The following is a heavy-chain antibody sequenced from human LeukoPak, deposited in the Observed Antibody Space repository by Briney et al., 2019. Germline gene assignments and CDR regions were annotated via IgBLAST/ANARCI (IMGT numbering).Heavy chain of an antibody. D-gene: IGHD1-20*01. CDR3: VRSPSRYNWNFDY. Sequence: SETLSLTCAVSGYSLSSGYYWGWIRQPPGKGLEWIGSIYQSGNSYQKSSLKSRLTLSVDTSKNHFSLKVRSVTAADMAEYYRVRSPSRYNWNFDYWGQGILVIVSS. J-gene: IGHJ4*02. CDR2: IYQSGNS. V-gene: IGHV4-38-2*01. CDR1: GYSLSSGYY.